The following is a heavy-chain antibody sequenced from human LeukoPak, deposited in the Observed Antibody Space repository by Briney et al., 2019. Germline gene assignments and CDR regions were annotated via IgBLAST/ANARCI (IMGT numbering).Heavy chain of an antibody. CDR1: GGSISTYY. CDR2: IYYSGST. CDR3: ARLSTVTTSFDY. V-gene: IGHV4-59*12. J-gene: IGHJ4*02. D-gene: IGHD4-17*01. Sequence: SETLSLTCTVSGGSISTYYWSWIRQPPGKGLEWIGYIYYSGSTNYNPSLKSRVTISVDTSKNQFSLKLSSVTAADTAVYYCARLSTVTTSFDYWGQGTLVTVSS.